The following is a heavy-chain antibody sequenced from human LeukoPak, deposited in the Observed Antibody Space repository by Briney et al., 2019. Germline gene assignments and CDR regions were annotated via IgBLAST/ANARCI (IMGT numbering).Heavy chain of an antibody. V-gene: IGHV3-23*01. CDR1: GFTFSSYA. J-gene: IGHJ4*02. D-gene: IGHD5/OR15-5a*01. Sequence: GGSLRLSCAASGFTFSSYAMSWVRQAPGKGLEWVSDISGSGGSTYYADSVKGRFTISRDNSKNTLYLQMNSLRAEDTAVYYCARSFYDCPDYWGQGTLVTVSS. CDR3: ARSFYDCPDY. CDR2: ISGSGGST.